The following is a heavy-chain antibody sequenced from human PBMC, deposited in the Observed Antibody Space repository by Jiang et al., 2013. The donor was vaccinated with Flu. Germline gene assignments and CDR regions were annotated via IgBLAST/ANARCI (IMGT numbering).Heavy chain of an antibody. J-gene: IGHJ4*02. CDR2: INPKSGGT. V-gene: IGHV1-2*02. CDR1: GYTFSDYY. D-gene: IGHD7-27*01. Sequence: GAEVKKPGASVKVSCKASGYTFSDYYIHWVRQAPGQGLEWMGWINPKSGGTVYAQIFEGRVTMTRDTSITTVYIEISRLRSDDTAVYSCVRGPSWGYDYWGQGTLVTVSS. CDR3: VRGPSWGYDY.